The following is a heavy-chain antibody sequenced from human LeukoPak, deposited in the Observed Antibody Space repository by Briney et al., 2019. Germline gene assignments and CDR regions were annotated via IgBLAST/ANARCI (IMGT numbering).Heavy chain of an antibody. CDR2: INHSGST. D-gene: IGHD2-2*01. CDR1: GGSFSGYY. V-gene: IGHV4-34*01. CDR3: AGAPFTSNNWFDP. J-gene: IGHJ5*02. Sequence: SETLSLTCAVYGGSFSGYYWSWIRQPPGKGLEWIGEINHSGSTNYNPSLKSRVTISVDTSKNQFSLKLSSVTAADTAVYYCAGAPFTSNNWFDPWGQGTLVTVSS.